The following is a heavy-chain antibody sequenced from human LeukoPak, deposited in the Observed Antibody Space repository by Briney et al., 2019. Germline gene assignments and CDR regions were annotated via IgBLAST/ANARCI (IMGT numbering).Heavy chain of an antibody. CDR1: GYTFTSYG. Sequence: ASVKVSFKASGYTFTSYGISWVRQAPGQGLEWMGWISAYNGNTNYAQKLQGRVTMTTDTSTSTAYMELRSLGSDDTAVYYCARDPYDFWSGYPPYNWSDPWGQGTLVTVSS. CDR2: ISAYNGNT. CDR3: ARDPYDFWSGYPPYNWSDP. V-gene: IGHV1-18*01. D-gene: IGHD3-3*01. J-gene: IGHJ5*02.